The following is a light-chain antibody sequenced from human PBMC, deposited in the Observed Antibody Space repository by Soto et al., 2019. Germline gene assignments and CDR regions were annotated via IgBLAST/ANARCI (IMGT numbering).Light chain of an antibody. CDR3: SSYTSSSTLEWGV. J-gene: IGLJ2*01. Sequence: QSALTQPASVSGSPGQSITISCTGTSSDVGGYNYVSWYQQHPGKAPKLMIYDVSNRPSGVSNRFSGSKSGNTASLTISGLQAEDEADYYCSSYTSSSTLEWGVFGGGTQLTVL. V-gene: IGLV2-14*01. CDR2: DVS. CDR1: SSDVGGYNY.